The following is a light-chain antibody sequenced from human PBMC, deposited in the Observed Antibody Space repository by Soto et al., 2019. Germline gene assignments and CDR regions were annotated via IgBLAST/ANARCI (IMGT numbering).Light chain of an antibody. J-gene: IGKJ5*01. V-gene: IGKV3-20*01. CDR3: QQYGSSPRT. CDR2: GAS. Sequence: EIVLTQSPVTLSLSPGERATLSCRASQSVSGYLAWYQQKPGQAPRLLIYGASIRATGIPARFSGSGSGTDFTLTISRLEPEDFAVYYCQQYGSSPRTFGQGTRLEIK. CDR1: QSVSGY.